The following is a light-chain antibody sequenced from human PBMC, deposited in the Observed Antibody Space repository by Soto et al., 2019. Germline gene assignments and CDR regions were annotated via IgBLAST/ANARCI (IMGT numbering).Light chain of an antibody. CDR3: QQYSDYSAHGLT. J-gene: IGKJ4*01. CDR1: QPVITS. CDR2: DAS. Sequence: DIQLTQSPSALSASIGDRVTITCRASQPVITSFAWYQHKPGEAPKLLIYDASILQTGVPSRFSGYASGTEFTLTITTVQPDDFATYYCQQYSDYSAHGLTFGGGTKVAIK. V-gene: IGKV1-5*01.